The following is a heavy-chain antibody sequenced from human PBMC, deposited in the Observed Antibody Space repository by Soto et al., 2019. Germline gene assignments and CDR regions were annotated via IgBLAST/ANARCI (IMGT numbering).Heavy chain of an antibody. CDR3: ASGMSSGYYSTFDY. Sequence: SETLSLTCTVSGGSISSSSYYWGWIRQPPGKGLEWIGSIYYSGSTYYNPSLKSRVTISVDTSKNQFSLKLSSVTAADTAVYYCASGMSSGYYSTFDYWGQGTLVTVSS. D-gene: IGHD3-22*01. V-gene: IGHV4-39*01. J-gene: IGHJ4*02. CDR1: GGSISSSSYY. CDR2: IYYSGST.